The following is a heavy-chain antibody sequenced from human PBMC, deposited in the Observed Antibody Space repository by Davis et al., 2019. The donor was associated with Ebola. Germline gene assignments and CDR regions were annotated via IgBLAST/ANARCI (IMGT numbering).Heavy chain of an antibody. J-gene: IGHJ4*02. CDR2: IYPGDSDT. V-gene: IGHV5-51*01. CDR3: ARHVGGWRQLAGVDY. D-gene: IGHD5-24*01. CDR1: GYSFTNYW. Sequence: GESLKISCKASGYSFTNYWIGWVRQMPGKGLEWMGIIYPGDSDTRYSPSFQGQVTISADKSTSTAYLQWSSLRASDTAMYYCARHVGGWRQLAGVDYWGQGTLVTVSS.